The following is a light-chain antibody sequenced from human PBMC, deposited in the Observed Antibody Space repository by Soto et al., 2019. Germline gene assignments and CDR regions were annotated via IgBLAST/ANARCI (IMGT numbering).Light chain of an antibody. Sequence: QSALTRPASVSGSPGQSITISCTGTSDDIGANNYVSWYQHHPGKAPKILIYEAANRPSGISHRFSGSKSGNTASLTISGLQAEDEADYFCTYYTSASTLVFGGGTKLTVL. CDR1: SDDIGANNY. J-gene: IGLJ2*01. V-gene: IGLV2-14*01. CDR3: TYYTSASTLV. CDR2: EAA.